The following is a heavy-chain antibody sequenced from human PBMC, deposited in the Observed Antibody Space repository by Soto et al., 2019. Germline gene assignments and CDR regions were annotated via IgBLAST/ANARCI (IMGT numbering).Heavy chain of an antibody. D-gene: IGHD2-8*01. CDR3: ARSPQYCTNGVCYYYYYGMDV. CDR1: GDSVSSNSAA. J-gene: IGHJ6*02. V-gene: IGHV6-1*01. Sequence: SPTLSLTCAISGDSVSSNSAAWNWIRQSPSRGLEWLGRTYYRSKWYNDYAVSVKSRITINPDTSKNQFSLQLNSVTPEDTAVYYCARSPQYCTNGVCYYYYYGMDVWGQGTTVTVSS. CDR2: TYYRSKWYN.